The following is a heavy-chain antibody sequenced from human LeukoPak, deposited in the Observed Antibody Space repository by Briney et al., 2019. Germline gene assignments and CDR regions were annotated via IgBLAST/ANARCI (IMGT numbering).Heavy chain of an antibody. CDR1: GFTVSSNY. Sequence: PGGSLRLSCAVSGFTVSSNYMSWVRQAPGKGLEWVSVIYSGGSTYYADSVKGRFTISRDNSKNTLYLQMNSLRAEDTAVYYCARDLAPLVVVPANAFDIWGQGTMVTVSS. CDR2: IYSGGST. V-gene: IGHV3-66*01. J-gene: IGHJ3*02. D-gene: IGHD2-2*01. CDR3: ARDLAPLVVVPANAFDI.